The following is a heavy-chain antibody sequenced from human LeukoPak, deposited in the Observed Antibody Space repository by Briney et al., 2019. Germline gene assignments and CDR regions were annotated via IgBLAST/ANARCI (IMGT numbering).Heavy chain of an antibody. CDR3: ARGGSSCFDY. J-gene: IGHJ4*02. V-gene: IGHV3-30*02. Sequence: GGSLRLSCVTSGFIFSNYGMHWVRQAPGKGLEWVAFIRYHGNYIYYADSVKGRFTISRDNSKNTMYLQMDSLRDEDTAVYYCARGGSSCFDYWGQGTLVTVSS. CDR2: IRYHGNYI. D-gene: IGHD6-13*01. CDR1: GFIFSNYG.